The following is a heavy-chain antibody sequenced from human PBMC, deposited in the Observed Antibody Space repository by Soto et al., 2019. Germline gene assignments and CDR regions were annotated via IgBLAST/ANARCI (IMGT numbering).Heavy chain of an antibody. CDR1: GGSISSSSYY. CDR3: ARAVLLWFGDRGGYFQH. CDR2: IYYSGST. Sequence: QLQLQESGPGLVKPSETLSLTCTVSGGSISSSSYYWGWIRQPPGKGLEWIGSIYYSGSTYYNPSIKSRVTISVDTSKNQFSLKLSSVTAADTAVYYCARAVLLWFGDRGGYFQHWGQGTLVTVSS. V-gene: IGHV4-39*01. D-gene: IGHD3-10*01. J-gene: IGHJ1*01.